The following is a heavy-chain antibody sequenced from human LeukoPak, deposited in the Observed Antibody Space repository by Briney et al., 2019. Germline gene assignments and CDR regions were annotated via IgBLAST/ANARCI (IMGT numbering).Heavy chain of an antibody. V-gene: IGHV4-4*02. Sequence: PSGTLSLTCAVSGGSISSNNRWGWVRQPPGKGLEWIGEIYHSGSPNYNPSLKSRVTISVDKSRNHFSLNLSSVTAADTAVYHCARVNINNWHSCDYWGQGTLVTVSS. D-gene: IGHD1-1*01. CDR1: GGSISSNNR. CDR3: ARVNINNWHSCDY. J-gene: IGHJ4*02. CDR2: IYHSGSP.